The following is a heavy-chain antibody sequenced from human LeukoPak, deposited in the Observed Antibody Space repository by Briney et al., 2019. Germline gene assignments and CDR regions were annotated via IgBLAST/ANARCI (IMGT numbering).Heavy chain of an antibody. J-gene: IGHJ4*02. D-gene: IGHD3-9*01. CDR3: ARASVLRYFDWLLNPFDY. CDR2: ISYDGSNK. V-gene: IGHV3-30*04. Sequence: GGSLRLSCAASGFTFSSYAMHWVRQAPGKGLEWVAVISYDGSNKYYADTVKGRFTISRDNSKNTLYLQMNSLRAEDTAVYYCARASVLRYFDWLLNPFDYWGQGTLVTVSS. CDR1: GFTFSSYA.